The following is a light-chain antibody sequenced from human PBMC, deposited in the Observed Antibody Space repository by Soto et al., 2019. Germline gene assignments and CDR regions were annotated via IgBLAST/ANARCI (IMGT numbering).Light chain of an antibody. CDR3: SSHTTSSTRV. J-gene: IGLJ1*01. CDR1: SSDLGGYNY. V-gene: IGLV2-14*01. CDR2: DVS. Sequence: QSALTQPASVSGSPGQPIAISCTGTSSDLGGYNYVSWYQQHPGKAPKLMIYDVSNRPSGVSNRFSGSKSGNTASLTISGLQAEDEADYYCSSHTTSSTRVFGTGTKVTVL.